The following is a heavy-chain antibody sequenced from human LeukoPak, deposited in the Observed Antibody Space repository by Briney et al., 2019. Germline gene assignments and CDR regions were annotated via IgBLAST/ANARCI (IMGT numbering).Heavy chain of an antibody. Sequence: GGSLRLSCAASGFTFSSYWMSWVRQAPGKGLEWVSSISSSSSYIYYADSVKGRFTISRDNAKNSLYLQMNSLRAEDTAVYYCARDFYDSSGYQAFDYWGQGTLVTVSS. V-gene: IGHV3-21*01. D-gene: IGHD3-22*01. CDR3: ARDFYDSSGYQAFDY. CDR1: GFTFSSYW. CDR2: ISSSSSYI. J-gene: IGHJ4*02.